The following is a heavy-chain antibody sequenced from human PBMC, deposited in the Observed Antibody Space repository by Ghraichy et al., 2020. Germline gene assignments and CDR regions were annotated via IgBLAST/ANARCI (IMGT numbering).Heavy chain of an antibody. D-gene: IGHD2-15*01. CDR1: GFTFSSYS. J-gene: IGHJ4*02. CDR2: ISSSSSYI. V-gene: IGHV3-21*01. CDR3: ARDPGYCSGGRCYLEQFDY. Sequence: GESLNISCAASGFTFSSYSMNWVRQAPGKGLEWVSSISSSSSYIYYADSVKGRFTISRDNAKNSLYLQMNSLRAEDTAVYYCARDPGYCSGGRCYLEQFDYWGQGTLVTVSS.